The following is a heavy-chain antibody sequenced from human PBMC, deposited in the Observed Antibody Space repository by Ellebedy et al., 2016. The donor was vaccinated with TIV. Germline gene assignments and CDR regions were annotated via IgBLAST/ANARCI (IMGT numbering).Heavy chain of an antibody. CDR2: IHPGEGST. V-gene: IGHV1-46*01. J-gene: IGHJ6*02. D-gene: IGHD2-15*01. CDR1: GYTFTNKHY. CDR3: ARTSDCSGGSCNDYYYGMDV. Sequence: AASVKVSCKASGYTFTNKHYIHWVRQAPGQGLEWMGIIHPGEGSTDYAQKFQGRVTMTGDTSTSTVYMELSSLRSEDTAVYYCARTSDCSGGSCNDYYYGMDVWGHGTTVTVSS.